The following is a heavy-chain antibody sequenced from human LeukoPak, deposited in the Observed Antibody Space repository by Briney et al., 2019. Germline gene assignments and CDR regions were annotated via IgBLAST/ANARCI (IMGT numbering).Heavy chain of an antibody. CDR1: GFTFSSYE. CDR3: ARGYVDRHHDI. J-gene: IGHJ3*02. Sequence: AGSLRLSCAASGFTFSSYEMNWVRQAPGKGLEWVSYISSSGSTIYYADSVKGRFTISRDNAKNSLYLQMNSLRAEDTAVYYCARGYVDRHHDIWGQGTMVTVSS. D-gene: IGHD5-12*01. V-gene: IGHV3-48*03. CDR2: ISSSGSTI.